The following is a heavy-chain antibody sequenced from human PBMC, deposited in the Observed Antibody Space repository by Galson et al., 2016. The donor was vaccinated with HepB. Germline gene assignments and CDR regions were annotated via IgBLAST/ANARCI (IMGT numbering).Heavy chain of an antibody. V-gene: IGHV4-39*01. CDR3: VRQERAGLVNF. J-gene: IGHJ3*01. CDR2: IYYSGTT. CDR1: GGSISSSYYY. D-gene: IGHD3/OR15-3a*01. Sequence: SETLSLTCTVSGGSISSSYYYWAWIRQPPGKGLEWIGSIYYSGTTYYNPSLQSRVTLFVDASKNEFSLRLSLVTAADTAVYSCVRQERAGLVNFWGRGKMVTVSS.